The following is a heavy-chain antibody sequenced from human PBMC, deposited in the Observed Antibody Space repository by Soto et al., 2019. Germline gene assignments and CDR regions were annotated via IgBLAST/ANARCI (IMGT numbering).Heavy chain of an antibody. J-gene: IGHJ6*02. CDR2: IVVGSGNT. V-gene: IGHV1-58*01. CDR3: AAGRHSNRYYYYGMDV. Sequence: ASVKVSCKASGFTFTSSAVQWVRQARGQRLEWIGWIVVGSGNTNYAQKFQERVTITRDMSTSTAYMELSSLRSEDTAVYYCAAGRHSNRYYYYGMDVWGQGTTVTVSS. CDR1: GFTFTSSA. D-gene: IGHD4-4*01.